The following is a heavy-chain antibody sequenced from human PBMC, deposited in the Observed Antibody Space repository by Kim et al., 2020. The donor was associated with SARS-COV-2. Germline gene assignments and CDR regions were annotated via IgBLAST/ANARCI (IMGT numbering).Heavy chain of an antibody. V-gene: IGHV4-59*01. Sequence: SETLSLTCTVSGGSISSYYWSWIRQPPGKGLEWIGYIYYSGSTNYNPSLKSRVTISVDTSKNQFSLKLSSVTAADTAVYYCARDLPVYDFWSGYGPAFNYYYYGMDVWGQGTTVTVSS. CDR2: IYYSGST. CDR1: GGSISSYY. J-gene: IGHJ6*02. CDR3: ARDLPVYDFWSGYGPAFNYYYYGMDV. D-gene: IGHD3-3*01.